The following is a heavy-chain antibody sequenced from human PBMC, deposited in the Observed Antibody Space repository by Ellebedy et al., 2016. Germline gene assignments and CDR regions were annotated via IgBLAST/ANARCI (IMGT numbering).Heavy chain of an antibody. D-gene: IGHD3-16*01. J-gene: IGHJ5*02. CDR1: GFSFSTFF. Sequence: GGSLRLXCTASGFSFSTFFMSWVRQAPGKGLEWVSTISAGGDITRFADSVKGRFTVSRDNAKNSLYLQMNSLRAEDTAVYYCARGVGGTSLNWFDPWGQGTLVTVSS. V-gene: IGHV3-23*01. CDR2: ISAGGDIT. CDR3: ARGVGGTSLNWFDP.